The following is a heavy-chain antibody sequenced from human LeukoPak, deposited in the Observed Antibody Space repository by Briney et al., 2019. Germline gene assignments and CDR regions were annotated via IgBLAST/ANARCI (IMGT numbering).Heavy chain of an antibody. V-gene: IGHV3-7*01. CDR3: AARSPRFYMDV. D-gene: IGHD6-6*01. CDR2: IKQDGSEK. CDR1: GFTFSSYW. J-gene: IGHJ6*04. Sequence: GGSLRLSCAASGFTFSSYWMSWVRQAPGKGLEWVANIKQDGSEKYYVDSVKGRFTISGDNASNSLYLQMNSLRAEDTAVYYCAARSPRFYMDVWGKGTTVTVSS.